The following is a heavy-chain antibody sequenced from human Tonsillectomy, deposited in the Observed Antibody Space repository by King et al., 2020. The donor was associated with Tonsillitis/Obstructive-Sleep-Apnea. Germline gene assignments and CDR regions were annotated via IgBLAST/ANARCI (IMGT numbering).Heavy chain of an antibody. Sequence: QLVQYGGGLVQPGGSLRLSCAASGFTFSSYSMNWVRQAPGKGLEWVSYISSSSSTIYYADSVKGRFTISRDNAKNSLYLQMNSLRDEDTAVYYCARGRRDRFTIFGVVIIPVWFDPWGQGTLVTVSS. D-gene: IGHD3-3*01. V-gene: IGHV3-48*02. J-gene: IGHJ5*02. CDR3: ARGRRDRFTIFGVVIIPVWFDP. CDR2: ISSSSSTI. CDR1: GFTFSSYS.